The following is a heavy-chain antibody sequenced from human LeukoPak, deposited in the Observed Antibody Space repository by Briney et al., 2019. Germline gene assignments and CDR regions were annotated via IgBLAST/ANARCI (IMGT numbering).Heavy chain of an antibody. V-gene: IGHV3-74*01. J-gene: IGHJ6*02. CDR2: INSDGSST. Sequence: SGGSLRLSCAASGFTFSSYAMSWVRQAPGKGLEWVSRINSDGSSTNYADSVKGRFTISRDNAKNTLYLQMNSLRAEDTAVYYCARGETYYYHGMDVWGQGTTVTVSS. CDR1: GFTFSSYA. CDR3: ARGETYYYHGMDV.